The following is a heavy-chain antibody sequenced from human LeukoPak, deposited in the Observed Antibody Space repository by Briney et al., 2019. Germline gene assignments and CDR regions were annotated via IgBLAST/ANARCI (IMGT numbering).Heavy chain of an antibody. CDR1: GGSFSGYY. CDR2: INHSGST. Sequence: SETLSLTCAVYGGSFSGYYWSWIRQPPGKGLEWIGEINHSGSTNYNPSLKSRVTISVDTSKSQFSLKLSSVTAADTAVYYCARGLGATYYYGMDVWGQGTTVTVSS. CDR3: ARGLGATYYYGMDV. D-gene: IGHD5-12*01. J-gene: IGHJ6*02. V-gene: IGHV4-34*01.